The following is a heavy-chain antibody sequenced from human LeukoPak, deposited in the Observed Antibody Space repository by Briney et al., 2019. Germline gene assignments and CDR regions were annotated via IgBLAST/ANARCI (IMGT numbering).Heavy chain of an antibody. CDR2: INHGGST. CDR3: ARGRTGYQLLPTKKDYSYYYIDV. CDR1: GGSSSDYF. J-gene: IGHJ6*03. Sequence: SETLSLTCAVYGGSSSDYFWSWIRQPPGKGLEWIGEINHGGSTNYNPSLKSRITISVDTSKDQFSLKLSSMTAADTAVYYCARGRTGYQLLPTKKDYSYYYIDVWGKGTTVTVSS. V-gene: IGHV4-34*01. D-gene: IGHD2-2*01.